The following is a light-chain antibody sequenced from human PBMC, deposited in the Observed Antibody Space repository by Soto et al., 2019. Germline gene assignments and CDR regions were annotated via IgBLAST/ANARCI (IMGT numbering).Light chain of an antibody. Sequence: QPVLTQPPSVSGAPGQRVTISCTGSSSNIGAGYDVHWYQQLPGTAPKLLIYGNSNRPSGVPDRFSGSKSGTSASLAITGLQAEDEADYYSQSYDSSLSGSDVVFGGGTKLTVL. V-gene: IGLV1-40*01. CDR3: QSYDSSLSGSDVV. CDR2: GNS. CDR1: SSNIGAGYD. J-gene: IGLJ2*01.